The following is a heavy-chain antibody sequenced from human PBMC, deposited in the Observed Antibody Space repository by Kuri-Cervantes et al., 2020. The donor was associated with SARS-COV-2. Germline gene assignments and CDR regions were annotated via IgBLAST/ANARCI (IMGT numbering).Heavy chain of an antibody. V-gene: IGHV1-69*02. Sequence: SVKVSCKASGGTFSSYTISWVRQAPGQGLEWMGRIIPILGIANYAQKFQGRVTITADKSTSTAYMELSSLRSEDTAVYYCARASSGYDLYIDYWGQGTLVTVSS. J-gene: IGHJ4*02. CDR2: IIPILGIA. CDR1: GGTFSSYT. CDR3: ARASSGYDLYIDY. D-gene: IGHD5-12*01.